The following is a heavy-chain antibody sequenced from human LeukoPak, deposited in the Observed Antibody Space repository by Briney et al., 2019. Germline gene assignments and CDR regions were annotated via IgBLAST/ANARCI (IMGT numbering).Heavy chain of an antibody. CDR1: RFTFTDYG. CDR3: ARDWCGGGSCYYFDH. Sequence: GGSLRLSCAASRFTFTDYGMHWVRQPPGKGLEWVALIWYDGSGKYYTDSVKGRFTISRDNSKNTLYLQMNSLRAEDTAVYYCARDWCGGGSCYYFDHWGQGTLVTVSS. J-gene: IGHJ4*02. CDR2: IWYDGSGK. D-gene: IGHD2-15*01. V-gene: IGHV3-33*01.